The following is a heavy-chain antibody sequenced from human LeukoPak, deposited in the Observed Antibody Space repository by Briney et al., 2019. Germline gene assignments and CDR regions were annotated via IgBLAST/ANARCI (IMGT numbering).Heavy chain of an antibody. CDR1: GGSISSGSYY. CDR3: ATDRVVKVDKNKVVVAFDI. D-gene: IGHD4-23*01. CDR2: IYTSGST. V-gene: IGHV4-61*02. J-gene: IGHJ3*02. Sequence: SETLSLTCTVSGGSISSGSYYWSWIRQPAGKGLEWIGRIYTSGSTNYNPSLKSRVTISVDTSKNQFSLKLSSVTAADTAVYYCATDRVVKVDKNKVVVAFDIWGQGTMVTVSS.